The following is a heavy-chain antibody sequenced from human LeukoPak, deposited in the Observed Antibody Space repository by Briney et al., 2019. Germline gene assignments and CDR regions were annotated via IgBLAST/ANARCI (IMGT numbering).Heavy chain of an antibody. CDR2: IYYIGST. V-gene: IGHV4-59*01. CDR3: ARVSQSAEYYFDS. CDR1: GGSIDSYY. J-gene: IGHJ4*02. Sequence: WETLSLTCTVSGGSIDSYYWSWIRQPPGKGLEWVGDIYYIGSTEYHPSPKSRATISLDTSKNKFSLKLTSVTAADTAAYYCARVSQSAEYYFDSWGPGNLVSVSS.